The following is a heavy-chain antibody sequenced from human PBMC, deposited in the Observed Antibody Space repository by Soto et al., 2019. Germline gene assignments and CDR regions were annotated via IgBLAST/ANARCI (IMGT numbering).Heavy chain of an antibody. Sequence: GGSLRLSCAASGFTFSSYAMSWVRQAPGKGLEWVSAISGSGGSTYYADSVKGRFTISRDNSKNTLYLQMNSLRAEDTAVYYCAKPTTYYYDSSGYYYPGEFDYWGQGTLVTVSS. V-gene: IGHV3-23*01. CDR2: ISGSGGST. J-gene: IGHJ4*02. CDR3: AKPTTYYYDSSGYYYPGEFDY. CDR1: GFTFSSYA. D-gene: IGHD3-22*01.